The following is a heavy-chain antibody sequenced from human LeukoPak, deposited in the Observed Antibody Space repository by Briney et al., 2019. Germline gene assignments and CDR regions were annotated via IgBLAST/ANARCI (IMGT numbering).Heavy chain of an antibody. Sequence: SETLSLTCTVSGGSVSSGIYYWSWIRQPPGKGLEWIGYIYYSGGTNYNPSLKGRVTISVDTSKNQFSLKLSSVTAADTAVYYCARQRNSYDDYWGQGTLVTVSS. CDR3: ARQRNSYDDY. CDR1: GGSVSSGIYY. V-gene: IGHV4-61*01. D-gene: IGHD5-18*01. CDR2: IYYSGGT. J-gene: IGHJ4*02.